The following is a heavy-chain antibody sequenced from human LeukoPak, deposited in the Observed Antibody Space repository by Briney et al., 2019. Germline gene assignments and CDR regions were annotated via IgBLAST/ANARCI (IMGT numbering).Heavy chain of an antibody. CDR3: ARGKLWSAPHYYYYYYGMDV. V-gene: IGHV1-69*01. Sequence: SVKVSCKASGGTFSSYAISWVRQAPGQGLEWMAGIIPIFGTANYAQKFQGRVTITADESTSTAYMELSSLRSEDTAVYYCARGKLWSAPHYYYYYYGMDVWGQGTTVTVSS. CDR2: IIPIFGTA. J-gene: IGHJ6*02. D-gene: IGHD5-18*01. CDR1: GGTFSSYA.